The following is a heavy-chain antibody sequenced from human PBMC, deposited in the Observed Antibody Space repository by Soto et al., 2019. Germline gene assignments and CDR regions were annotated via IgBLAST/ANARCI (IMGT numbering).Heavy chain of an antibody. Sequence: AGSLRLSCAASGSSFPKYPMPWVRQTPDKGLEWVAVISHDGVTKNYADSVKGRFSISRDNPRNTLYLEMNSLRTEDTAMYYCVRGGYSSSGERLDPWGQGTLVTVSS. V-gene: IGHV3-30-3*01. CDR2: ISHDGVTK. D-gene: IGHD6-19*01. CDR3: VRGGYSSSGERLDP. J-gene: IGHJ5*02. CDR1: GSSFPKYP.